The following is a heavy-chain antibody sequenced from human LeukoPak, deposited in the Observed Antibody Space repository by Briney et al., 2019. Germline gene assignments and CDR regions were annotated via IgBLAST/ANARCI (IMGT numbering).Heavy chain of an antibody. Sequence: GESLKISCQSSGYNFTPYWIVWVRQMPGKGLEWMGITFAGYSYTIYSPSFQGQVTISADKSISTAYLQWSSLKASDTAMYYCARHADYGDYGRYYYYMDVWGKGTTVTVSS. CDR3: ARHADYGDYGRYYYYMDV. J-gene: IGHJ6*03. CDR1: GYNFTPYW. CDR2: TFAGYSYT. D-gene: IGHD4-17*01. V-gene: IGHV5-51*01.